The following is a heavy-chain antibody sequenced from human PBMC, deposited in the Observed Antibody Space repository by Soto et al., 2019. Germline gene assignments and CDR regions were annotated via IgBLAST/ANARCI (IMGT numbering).Heavy chain of an antibody. V-gene: IGHV3-7*04. CDR3: AMDLSPTSDFFYDAFDF. Sequence: EVKLVESAGGLVQPGESLRLSCAASGFTSSAFWLTWLRQAPGQGLEWVANIKRDGTVTHYGDSVEGRCTISRDNAQNSVFLPLNRLRPADTAMYYCAMDLSPTSDFFYDAFDFWGQGTCVTFSS. D-gene: IGHD2-21*01. J-gene: IGHJ3*01. CDR2: IKRDGTVT. CDR1: GFTSSAFW.